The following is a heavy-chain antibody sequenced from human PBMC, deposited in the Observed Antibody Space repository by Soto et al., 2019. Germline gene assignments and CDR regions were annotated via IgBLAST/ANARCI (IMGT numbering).Heavy chain of an antibody. CDR1: GYTFTSYA. V-gene: IGHV1-3*01. CDR2: INAGGGDT. Sequence: ASVKVSCKTSGYTFTSYAMHWVRQAPGLRLEWLGWINAGGGDTKYSQRFQGRVTISRDTSASTVYMELSSLTPEDTAVYYCARGRVVRGVTTSVPHDFWGQGTLVTVSS. J-gene: IGHJ4*02. CDR3: ARGRVVRGVTTSVPHDF. D-gene: IGHD3-10*01.